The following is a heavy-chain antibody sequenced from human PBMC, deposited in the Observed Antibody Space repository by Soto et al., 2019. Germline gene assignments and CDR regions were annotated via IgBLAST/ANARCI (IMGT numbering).Heavy chain of an antibody. Sequence: SETLSLTCTVPGGSISSYYWSWIRQPPGKGLEWIGYIYYSGSTNYNPSLKSRVTISVDTSKNQFSLKLSSVTAADTAVYYCARGNYDFWSGYYTGIWFDPWGQGTLVTVSS. D-gene: IGHD3-3*01. J-gene: IGHJ5*02. CDR3: ARGNYDFWSGYYTGIWFDP. CDR1: GGSISSYY. V-gene: IGHV4-59*01. CDR2: IYYSGST.